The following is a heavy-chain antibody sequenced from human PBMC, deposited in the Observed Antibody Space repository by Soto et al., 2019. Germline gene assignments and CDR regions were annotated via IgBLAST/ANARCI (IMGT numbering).Heavy chain of an antibody. CDR3: AREAHDSSGYDLDGMDV. CDR1: GGTFSSYA. V-gene: IGHV1-69*01. J-gene: IGHJ6*02. CDR2: IIPIFGTA. Sequence: QVQLVQSGAEVKKPGSSVKVSCKASGGTFSSYAISWVRQAPGQGLEWMGGIIPIFGTANYAQKVQGRVTITADESTSTAYMELSSLRSEDTAVYYCAREAHDSSGYDLDGMDVWGQGTTVTVSS. D-gene: IGHD3-22*01.